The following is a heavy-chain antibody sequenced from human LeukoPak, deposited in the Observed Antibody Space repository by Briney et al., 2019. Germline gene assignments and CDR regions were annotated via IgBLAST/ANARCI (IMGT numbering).Heavy chain of an antibody. CDR3: ARVDGSADY. CDR1: GYTFTRYD. D-gene: IGHD1-26*01. Sequence: ASVKVSCKTSGYTFTRYDINWVRQAAGQGLEWVGCVNPNSGNTGYAQKFQGRVTISRDTSISTAYMELSSLRSEDTAVYYCARVDGSADYWGQGTLVTVSS. CDR2: VNPNSGNT. J-gene: IGHJ4*02. V-gene: IGHV1-8*03.